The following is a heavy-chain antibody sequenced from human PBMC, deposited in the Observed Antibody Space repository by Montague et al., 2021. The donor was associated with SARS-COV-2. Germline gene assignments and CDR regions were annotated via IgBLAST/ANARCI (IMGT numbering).Heavy chain of an antibody. V-gene: IGHV4-59*01. Sequence: SETLSLTCTVSGGSISSCYWSWIRQPPGTGLEWIGYVSYCGSSSYNSYLKRRVTISVDTSKNQFTLKLRSVTAADTAVYYCASGRRTQLLFDYLYYGMDVWGQGTTVTVSS. D-gene: IGHD2-2*01. CDR2: VSYCGSS. CDR3: ASGRRTQLLFDYLYYGMDV. J-gene: IGHJ6*02. CDR1: GGSISSCY.